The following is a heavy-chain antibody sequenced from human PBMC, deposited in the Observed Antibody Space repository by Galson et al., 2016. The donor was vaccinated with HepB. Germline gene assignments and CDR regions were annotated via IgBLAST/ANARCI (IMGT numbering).Heavy chain of an antibody. J-gene: IGHJ5*02. CDR1: GYTFTSYD. D-gene: IGHD3-9*01. Sequence: SVKVSCKASGYTFTSYDINWVRQATGQGLEWMGWMNPNSGDTGYAQKFQGRVTMTMNRTISTAYMELSSLRFEDTAVYYCARGPGYFGGSGGWFDPWGQGTLVTVSS. CDR3: ARGPGYFGGSGGWFDP. CDR2: MNPNSGDT. V-gene: IGHV1-8*01.